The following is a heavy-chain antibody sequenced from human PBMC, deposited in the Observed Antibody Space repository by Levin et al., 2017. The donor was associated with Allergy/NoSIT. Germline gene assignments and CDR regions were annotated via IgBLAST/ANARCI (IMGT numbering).Heavy chain of an antibody. CDR3: ARERSSSWYDGFDI. J-gene: IGHJ3*02. Sequence: AASVKVSCKASGYSFTGHYIDWVRRAPGQGLEWMGRINPNRGATNYAQNFEGRVTMTRDTSISTAYMELSRLTSDDTAVYYCARERSSSWYDGFDIWGQGTMVTVSS. CDR1: GYSFTGHY. D-gene: IGHD2-2*01. V-gene: IGHV1-2*06. CDR2: INPNRGAT.